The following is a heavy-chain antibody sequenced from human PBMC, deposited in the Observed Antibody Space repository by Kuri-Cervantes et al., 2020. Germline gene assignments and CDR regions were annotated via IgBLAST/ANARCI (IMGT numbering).Heavy chain of an antibody. V-gene: IGHV3-21*01. CDR3: ARENDCSSGYDWDYYYYGMDV. D-gene: IGHD5-12*01. J-gene: IGHJ6*02. CDR2: ISSSSSYI. Sequence: GGSLRLSCAASGFTFSSYSMNWVRQAPGKGLEWVSSISSSSSYIYYADSVKGRFTISRGNAKNSLYLQMNSLRAEDTAVYYCARENDCSSGYDWDYYYYGMDVWGQGTTVTVSS. CDR1: GFTFSSYS.